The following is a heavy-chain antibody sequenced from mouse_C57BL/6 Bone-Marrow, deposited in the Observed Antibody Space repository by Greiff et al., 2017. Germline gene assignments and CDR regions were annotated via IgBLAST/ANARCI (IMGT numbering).Heavy chain of an antibody. CDR2: IDPSDSYT. Sequence: QVQLKQPGAELVRPGTSVKLSCKASGYTFTSYWMHWVKQRPGQGLEWIGVIDPSDSYTNYNQKFKGKATLTVDTSSSTAYMQLSSLTSEDSAVYYCARGYFDVWGTGTTVTVSS. V-gene: IGHV1-59*01. CDR1: GYTFTSYW. J-gene: IGHJ1*03. CDR3: ARGYFDV.